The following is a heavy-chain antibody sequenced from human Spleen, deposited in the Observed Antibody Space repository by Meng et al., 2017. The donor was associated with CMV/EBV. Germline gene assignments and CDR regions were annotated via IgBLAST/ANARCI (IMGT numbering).Heavy chain of an antibody. Sequence: SCAASGFTFADFAMHWVRQAPGKGLEWVGRIKLKTGTTDYATPMKGRFTISRDDSKNMLFLQMNGLKTEDTAVYYCAADEEGYFETSGWGQGTLVTVSS. D-gene: IGHD3-22*01. V-gene: IGHV3-15*07. CDR3: AADEEGYFETSG. CDR2: IKLKTGTT. CDR1: GFTFADFA. J-gene: IGHJ4*02.